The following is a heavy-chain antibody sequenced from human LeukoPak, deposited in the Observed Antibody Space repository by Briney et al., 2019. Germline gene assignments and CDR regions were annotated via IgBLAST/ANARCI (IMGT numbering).Heavy chain of an antibody. CDR3: ASTMGARERYFDY. V-gene: IGHV4-61*02. D-gene: IGHD3-10*01. Sequence: SETLSLTCTVSGGSTSSGSYYWSWIRQPAGKGLEWIGRIYTSGSANYNPSLKSRVTMSVDTSKNQFSLKLSSVTAADTAVYYCASTMGARERYFDYWGQGTLVTVSS. CDR1: GGSTSSGSYY. CDR2: IYTSGSA. J-gene: IGHJ4*02.